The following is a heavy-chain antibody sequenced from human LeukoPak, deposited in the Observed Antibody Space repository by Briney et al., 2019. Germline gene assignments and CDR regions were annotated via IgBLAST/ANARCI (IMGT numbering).Heavy chain of an antibody. CDR1: GFTFSSYA. V-gene: IGHV3-23*01. CDR2: INNNGGST. Sequence: GGSLRLSCAASGFTFSSYAMSWVRQAPGKGLEWVSHINNNGGSTSYADSVKGRFTISRDNSKNMLYVQMNSLRAEDTAVYYCAKSRTPYCSGANCYLFDFWGQGTLVTVSS. J-gene: IGHJ4*02. CDR3: AKSRTPYCSGANCYLFDF. D-gene: IGHD2-15*01.